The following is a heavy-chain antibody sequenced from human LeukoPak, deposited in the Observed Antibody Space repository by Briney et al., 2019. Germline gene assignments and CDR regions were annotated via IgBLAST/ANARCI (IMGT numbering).Heavy chain of an antibody. CDR2: IYHSGST. CDR1: GYSISSGYY. D-gene: IGHD6-13*01. V-gene: IGHV4-38-2*02. J-gene: IGHJ6*03. CDR3: ARNEPGYSRRYYYMDV. Sequence: SETLSLTCTVSGYSISSGYYRGWIRQPPGKGLEWIGSIYHSGSTYYNPSLKSRVTISVDTSKNQFSLKLSSVTAADTAVYYCARNEPGYSRRYYYMDVWGKGTTVTVSS.